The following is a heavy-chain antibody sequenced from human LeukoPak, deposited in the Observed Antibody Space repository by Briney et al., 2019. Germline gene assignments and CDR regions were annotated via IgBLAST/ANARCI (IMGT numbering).Heavy chain of an antibody. CDR3: ARAGLITMVRGVIGDAFDI. CDR2: IYYSGST. J-gene: IGHJ3*02. Sequence: SETLSLTCTVSGGSISSYYWSWIRQPPGKGLEWIGYIYYSGSTNYNPSLKSQVTISVDTSKNQFSLKLSSVTAADTAVYYCARAGLITMVRGVIGDAFDIWGQGTMVTVSS. D-gene: IGHD3-10*01. CDR1: GGSISSYY. V-gene: IGHV4-59*01.